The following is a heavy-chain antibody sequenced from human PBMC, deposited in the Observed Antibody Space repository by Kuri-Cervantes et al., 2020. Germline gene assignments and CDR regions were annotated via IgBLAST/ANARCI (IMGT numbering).Heavy chain of an antibody. D-gene: IGHD5-24*01. CDR3: ARDQIREIDAFDI. V-gene: IGHV4-34*01. CDR2: IYHSGST. CDR1: GGSFSGYY. J-gene: IGHJ3*02. Sequence: SQTLSLTCAVYGGSFSGYYWSWIRQPPEKGLEWIGEIYHSGSTNYNPSLKSRVTISVDKSKNQFSLKLSSVTAADTAVYYCARDQIREIDAFDIWGQGTMVTVSS.